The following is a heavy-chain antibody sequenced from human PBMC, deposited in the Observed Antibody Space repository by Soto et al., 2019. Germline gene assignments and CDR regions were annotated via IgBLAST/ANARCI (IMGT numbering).Heavy chain of an antibody. J-gene: IGHJ3*02. CDR2: INPSGVST. D-gene: IGHD6-6*01. V-gene: IGHV1-46*03. CDR3: ASASWDAFAI. Sequence: QVHLVQSGAEVKKPGASVKVSCEASGYTFTSYSLHWVRQAPGHGLEWMGLINPSGVSTTYAPKFQGRVTLTRDTSTSTVYMAVSSLRSEDKAVYYCASASWDAFAIWGQGTMVIVSS. CDR1: GYTFTSYS.